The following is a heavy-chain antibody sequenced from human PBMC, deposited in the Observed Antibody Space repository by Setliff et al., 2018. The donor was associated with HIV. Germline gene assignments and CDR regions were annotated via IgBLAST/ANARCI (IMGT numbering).Heavy chain of an antibody. CDR3: AVSPDGDCATTKCANWFDP. V-gene: IGHV3-73*01. Sequence: GGSLRLSCAASGFIFSGSAMHWVRQASGKGLEWVGHIKHQDVGGTAEYAAPVKGRFTISRYDSQNTAYLQMNSLRTEDTAVYFCAVSPDGDCATTKCANWFDPWGQGTQVTVSS. CDR2: IKHQDVGGTA. J-gene: IGHJ5*02. CDR1: GFIFSGSA. D-gene: IGHD4-17*01.